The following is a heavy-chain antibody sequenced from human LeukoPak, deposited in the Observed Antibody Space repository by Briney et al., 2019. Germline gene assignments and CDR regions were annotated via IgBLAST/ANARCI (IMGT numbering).Heavy chain of an antibody. J-gene: IGHJ4*02. CDR2: ISGSGGST. CDR3: ARTREQWLVFDY. CDR1: GFTFSSYA. D-gene: IGHD6-19*01. Sequence: PGGSRRLSCAASGFTFSSYAMSWVRQAPGKGLEWVSAISGSGGSTYYADSVKGRFTISRDNSKNTLYLQMNSLRAEDTAVYYCARTREQWLVFDYWGQGTLVTVSS. V-gene: IGHV3-23*01.